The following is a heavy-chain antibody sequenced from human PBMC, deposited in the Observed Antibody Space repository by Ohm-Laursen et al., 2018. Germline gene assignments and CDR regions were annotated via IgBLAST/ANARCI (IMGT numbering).Heavy chain of an antibody. V-gene: IGHV3-11*01. Sequence: GSLRLSCAASGFTFIDYDMSWIRQTPGKGLEWLSYITSGGGIIYSADSVKGRFTISRDNDEDTLYLQMNSLRAEDTAIYYRARHDSSDSPSHYYYYTMDVWGQGTTVTVSS. D-gene: IGHD3-22*01. CDR3: ARHDSSDSPSHYYYYTMDV. CDR2: ITSGGGII. CDR1: GFTFIDYD. J-gene: IGHJ6*02.